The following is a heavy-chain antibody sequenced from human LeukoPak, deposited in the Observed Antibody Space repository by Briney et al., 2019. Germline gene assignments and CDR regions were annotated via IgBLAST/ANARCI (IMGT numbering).Heavy chain of an antibody. J-gene: IGHJ4*02. V-gene: IGHV4-38-2*02. CDR2: IHYSINT. CDR3: VRYEEEDGYNAKTPDY. Sequence: PSETLSLTCTVSGYSISSGYYWGWIRQSPGMGLEWIGTIHYSINTYYNPSLKSRLTISIDTSKNQFSLRLSSVTAADTAVYYCVRYEEEDGYNAKTPDYWGQGTLVTVSS. D-gene: IGHD5-24*01. CDR1: GYSISSGYY.